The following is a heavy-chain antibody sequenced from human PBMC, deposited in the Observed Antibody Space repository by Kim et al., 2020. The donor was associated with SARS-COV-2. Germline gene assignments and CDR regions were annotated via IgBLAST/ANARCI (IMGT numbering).Heavy chain of an antibody. CDR1: GFTFSSYG. Sequence: GGSLRLSCAASGFTFSSYGMHWVRQAPGKGLEWVAVIWYDGSNKYYADSVKGRFTISRDNSKNTLYLQMNSLRAEDTAVYYCAKDLTREAVAGRFEDDYWGQGTLVTVSS. CDR2: IWYDGSNK. J-gene: IGHJ4*02. D-gene: IGHD6-19*01. CDR3: AKDLTREAVAGRFEDDY. V-gene: IGHV3-33*06.